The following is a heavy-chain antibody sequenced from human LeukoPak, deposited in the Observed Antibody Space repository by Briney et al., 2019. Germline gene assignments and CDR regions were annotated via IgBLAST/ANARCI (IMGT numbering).Heavy chain of an antibody. V-gene: IGHV3-48*01. CDR1: GFTFSSYS. CDR3: ARDLHSYGY. D-gene: IGHD5-18*01. CDR2: ISSSSSTI. J-gene: IGHJ4*02. Sequence: PGGSLRLSCAASGFTFSSYSMNWARQAPGKGLEWVSYISSSSSTIYYADSVKGRFTISRDNAKNSLYLQMNSLRAEDTAVYYCARDLHSYGYWGQGTLVTVSS.